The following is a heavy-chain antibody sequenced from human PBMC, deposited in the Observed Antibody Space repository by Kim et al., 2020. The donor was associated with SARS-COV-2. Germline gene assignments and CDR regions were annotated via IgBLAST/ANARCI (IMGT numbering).Heavy chain of an antibody. CDR3: ARDLGILEWLSDAFDI. V-gene: IGHV3-21*01. J-gene: IGHJ3*02. D-gene: IGHD3-3*01. Sequence: SVKGRFTISRDNAKNSLYLQMNSLRAEDTAVYYCARDLGILEWLSDAFDIWGQGTMVTVSS.